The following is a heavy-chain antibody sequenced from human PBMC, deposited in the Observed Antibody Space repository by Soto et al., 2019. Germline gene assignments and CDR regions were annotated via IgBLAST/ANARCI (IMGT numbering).Heavy chain of an antibody. CDR1: GGTFSSYA. D-gene: IGHD3-3*01. J-gene: IGHJ4*02. V-gene: IGHV1-69*13. CDR2: IIPIFGTA. CDR3: ARGGLLNPDFDY. Sequence: SVKVSCKASGGTFSSYAISWVRQAPGQGLEWMGGIIPIFGTANYAQKFQGRVTITADESTSTAYMELSSLRSEDTAVYYCARGGLLNPDFDYWGQGTLVTVSS.